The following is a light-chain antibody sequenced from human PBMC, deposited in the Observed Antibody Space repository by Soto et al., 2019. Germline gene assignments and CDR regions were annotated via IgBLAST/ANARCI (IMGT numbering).Light chain of an antibody. CDR3: AAWDASLNGYV. Sequence: QSVLTQPPSASGTPGQRVTISCSGSSSNIGSKTVNWYQQFPGTAPKLLIYSNYQRPSGVPDRFSGSKSGTSASLAISGLQSEDEADYYCAAWDASLNGYVFGTGTKLTVL. J-gene: IGLJ1*01. CDR1: SSNIGSKT. CDR2: SNY. V-gene: IGLV1-44*01.